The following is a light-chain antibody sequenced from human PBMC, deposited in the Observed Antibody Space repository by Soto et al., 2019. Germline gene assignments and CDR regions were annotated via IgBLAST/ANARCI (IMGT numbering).Light chain of an antibody. CDR3: QQSYSTPLFS. CDR1: QSVSRY. CDR2: AAS. V-gene: IGKV1-39*01. J-gene: IGKJ3*01. Sequence: DIQMTQSPSSLSASVGDRVTITCPASQSVSRYLNWYQQKPGKAPKLLIYAASSLQSGVPLRFSGSGSGTDFTLTISSLQPEDFAIYYCQQSYSTPLFSFGPGTKVDNK.